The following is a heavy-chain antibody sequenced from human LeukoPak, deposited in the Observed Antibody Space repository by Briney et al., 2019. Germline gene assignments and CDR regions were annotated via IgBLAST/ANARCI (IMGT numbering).Heavy chain of an antibody. V-gene: IGHV4-39*01. CDR1: GGSISSSSYY. D-gene: IGHD1-26*01. J-gene: IGHJ3*02. CDR3: ARHRSGSTNHAFDI. CDR2: TYYSGST. Sequence: PSETLSFTCTVSGGSISSSSYYWGWIHQPPGKGLEWIGSTYYSGSTYYNPSLKSRVTISVDTSKNQFSLKLSSVTAADTAVYYCARHRSGSTNHAFDIWGQGTMVTVSS.